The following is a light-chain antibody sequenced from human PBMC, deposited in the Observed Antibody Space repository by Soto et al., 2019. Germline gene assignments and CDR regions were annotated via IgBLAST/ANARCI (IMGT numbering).Light chain of an antibody. Sequence: QPVLTQSPSVSGAPGQRVTISCTGSSSNIGAGFDVHWYQQLPGTAPKLLIFDTNNRPSGVPDRFSGSKSGTSASLAITGLQAEDEAAYYCHSYDSSLRGSVFGGGTKVTVL. J-gene: IGLJ3*02. CDR2: DTN. CDR3: HSYDSSLRGSV. CDR1: SSNIGAGFD. V-gene: IGLV1-40*01.